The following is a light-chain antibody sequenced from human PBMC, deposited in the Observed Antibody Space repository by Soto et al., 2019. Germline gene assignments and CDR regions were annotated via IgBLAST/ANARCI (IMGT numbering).Light chain of an antibody. CDR1: SSDVGGYNY. Sequence: QSALTQPRSVSGSPGQSVTISCTGTSSDVGGYNYVSWYQQHPGKAPKLMIYDVSKRPSGVPDRFSGSKSGNTASLTISGLQAEDEADYYCCSYVGSPHWVFGGGTKLTVL. V-gene: IGLV2-11*01. CDR2: DVS. CDR3: CSYVGSPHWV. J-gene: IGLJ3*02.